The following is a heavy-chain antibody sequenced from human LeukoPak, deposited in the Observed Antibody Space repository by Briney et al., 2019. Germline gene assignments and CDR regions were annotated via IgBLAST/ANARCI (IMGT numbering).Heavy chain of an antibody. V-gene: IGHV3-7*03. D-gene: IGHD4-11*01. CDR3: ASNYGG. CDR2: IKQDGSEK. Sequence: PGGSLRLSCAASGFTFSSYAVSWVRQAPGKGLEWVANIKQDGSEKYYVDSVRGRFTISRDNAKNSLSLQMNSLRAEDTAVYYCASNYGGWGQGTLLTVSS. CDR1: GFTFSSYA. J-gene: IGHJ4*02.